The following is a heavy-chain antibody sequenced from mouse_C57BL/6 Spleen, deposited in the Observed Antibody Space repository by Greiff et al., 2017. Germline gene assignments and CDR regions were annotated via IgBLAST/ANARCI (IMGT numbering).Heavy chain of an antibody. J-gene: IGHJ2*01. CDR2: IYPGSGNT. D-gene: IGHD1-1*01. CDR3: ARRIYYYGSSYDY. CDR1: GYTFTDYY. V-gene: IGHV1-76*01. Sequence: VMLVESGAELVRPGASVKLSCKASGYTFTDYYINWVKQRPGQGLEWIARIYPGSGNTYYNEKFKGKATLTAEKSSSTAYMQLSSLTSEDSAVYFCARRIYYYGSSYDYWGQGTTLTVSS.